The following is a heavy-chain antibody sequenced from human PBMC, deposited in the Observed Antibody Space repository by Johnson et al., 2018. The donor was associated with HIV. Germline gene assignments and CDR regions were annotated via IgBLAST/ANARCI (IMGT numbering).Heavy chain of an antibody. CDR1: GFTFSAHY. CDR2: ISSSGSIR. CDR3: ATCSDQVLMGGEAFDI. V-gene: IGHV3-11*04. Sequence: QVQLVESGGRLVQPGGSLRLSCAASGFTFSAHYMDWVRQAPGKGLEWVSYISSSGSIRNYADSVKGRFTISRDNAKNSLYLEMNSLRVEDTAVYYCATCSDQVLMGGEAFDIWGQGTMVTVSS. J-gene: IGHJ3*02. D-gene: IGHD2-2*01.